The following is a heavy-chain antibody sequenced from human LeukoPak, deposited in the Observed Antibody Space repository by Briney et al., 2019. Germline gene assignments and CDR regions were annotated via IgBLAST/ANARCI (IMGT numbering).Heavy chain of an antibody. D-gene: IGHD3-22*01. Sequence: SETLSLTCTVSGGSISSYYWSWIRQPAGKGLEWIGRIYTSGSTNYNPSLKSRVTMSVDTSKNQFSLKLSSVTAADTAVYYCARSPTYYYDSSGYYYYFGYWGQGTLVTVSS. CDR2: IYTSGST. CDR1: GGSISSYY. V-gene: IGHV4-4*07. J-gene: IGHJ4*02. CDR3: ARSPTYYYDSSGYYYYFGY.